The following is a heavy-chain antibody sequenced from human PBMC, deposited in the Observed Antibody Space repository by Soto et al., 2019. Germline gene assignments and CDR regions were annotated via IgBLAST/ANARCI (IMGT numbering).Heavy chain of an antibody. D-gene: IGHD3-10*01. CDR3: TTRSAP. CDR2: ITTKTDVGGAI. J-gene: IGHJ5*02. CDR1: GFTFSNAW. Sequence: EVQLVESGGGLVKPGGSLRLSCAASGFTFSNAWMNWARQAPGKGLEWVGRITTKTDVGGAIDYAAPVKGRFTISRDDSKTTLFLQMNSLKVDDTAVYYCTTRSAPWGQGTLVTVSS. V-gene: IGHV3-15*07.